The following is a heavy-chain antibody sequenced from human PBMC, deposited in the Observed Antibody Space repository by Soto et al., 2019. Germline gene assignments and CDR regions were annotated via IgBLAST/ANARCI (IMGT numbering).Heavy chain of an antibody. J-gene: IGHJ3*02. D-gene: IGHD3-3*01. CDR1: GYTFTSYD. CDR3: ARVGYDFWSGYSLDAFDI. V-gene: IGHV1-8*01. CDR2: MNPNSGNT. Sequence: GASVKVSCKASGYTFTSYDINWVRQATGQRLERMGWMNPNSGNTGYAQKFQGRVTMTMNTSISTAYMELSSLRSEDTAVYYCARVGYDFWSGYSLDAFDIWGQGIMVTVSS.